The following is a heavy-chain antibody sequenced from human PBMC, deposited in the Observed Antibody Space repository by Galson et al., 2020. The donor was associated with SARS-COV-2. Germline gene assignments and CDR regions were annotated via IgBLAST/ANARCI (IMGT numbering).Heavy chain of an antibody. Sequence: SQASETLSLTCAVYGGSFSGYYWSWIRQPPGKGLEWIGEINHSGSTNYNPSLKSRVTISVDTSKNQFSLKLSSVTAADTAVYYCARGKAVTTFDYYYGMDVWGQGTTVTVSS. CDR1: GGSFSGYY. V-gene: IGHV4-34*01. CDR2: INHSGST. D-gene: IGHD4-17*01. J-gene: IGHJ6*02. CDR3: ARGKAVTTFDYYYGMDV.